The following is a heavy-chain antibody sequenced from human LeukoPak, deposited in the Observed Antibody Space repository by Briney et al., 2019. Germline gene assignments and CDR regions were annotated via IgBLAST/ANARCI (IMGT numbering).Heavy chain of an antibody. Sequence: GGSLRLSCTASGFTTHYWLNWVRQSPGKGLEWVANIDRDGRVQHYVDSVEGRFTISRDSAKNSLALQMHSLRAEDTAVYYCVADLPGTNSPYFDYWGQGTLVTVSS. CDR2: IDRDGRVQ. V-gene: IGHV3-7*01. D-gene: IGHD4/OR15-4a*01. CDR3: VADLPGTNSPYFDY. J-gene: IGHJ4*02. CDR1: GFTTHYW.